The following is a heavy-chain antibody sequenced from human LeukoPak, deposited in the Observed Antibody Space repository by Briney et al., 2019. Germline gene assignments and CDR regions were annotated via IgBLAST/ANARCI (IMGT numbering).Heavy chain of an antibody. J-gene: IGHJ4*02. Sequence: GGSLRLSCAASGFAFSSYGTHWVRQAPGKGLEWVAVISYDGSNKYYVDSVKGRFTISRDNSKDTLYLQMNTLRAEDMAVYYCAKGMCSSSSCYGGPGFDYWGQGTLVTVSS. CDR3: AKGMCSSSSCYGGPGFDY. CDR2: ISYDGSNK. CDR1: GFAFSSYG. V-gene: IGHV3-30*18. D-gene: IGHD2-2*01.